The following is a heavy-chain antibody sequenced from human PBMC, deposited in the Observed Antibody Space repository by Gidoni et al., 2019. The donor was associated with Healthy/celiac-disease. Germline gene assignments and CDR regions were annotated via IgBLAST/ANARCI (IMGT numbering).Heavy chain of an antibody. J-gene: IGHJ5*01. CDR3: ARGMSSWFDY. D-gene: IGHD6-13*01. CDR2: ILPILGIA. CDR1: GGTFSSYT. V-gene: IGHV1-69*02. Sequence: QVQLVHTGAEVKTPGSSVKVSCKASGGTFSSYTIRWVRQAPGQGLEWMGRILPILGIANYAQKFQGRVTITADKSTSTAYMELSSLRSEDTAVYYCARGMSSWFDYWGQGTLVTVSS.